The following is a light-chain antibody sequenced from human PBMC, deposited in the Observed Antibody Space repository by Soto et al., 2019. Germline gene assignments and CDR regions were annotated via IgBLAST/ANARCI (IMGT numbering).Light chain of an antibody. V-gene: IGKV3-20*01. CDR1: QSVSSSF. CDR3: QQYGSSPWT. CDR2: GTS. J-gene: IGKJ1*01. Sequence: EIVLTQSPGTLSLSPGERATLSCRASQSVSSSFVAWFQQKPGQAPRLLSYGTSSRATGIPDRFSGSGSGTDFTLTINRLEPEDFAMYFCQQYGSSPWTFGQGTKVDIK.